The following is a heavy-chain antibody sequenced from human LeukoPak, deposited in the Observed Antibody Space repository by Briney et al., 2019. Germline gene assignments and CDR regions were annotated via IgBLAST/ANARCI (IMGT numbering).Heavy chain of an antibody. V-gene: IGHV3-30*04. Sequence: GRSLRLSCSASGFIFNMFGMHWFRQAPGKGLEWVALISKDGETYYTDSMKSRFTISRDNSKNTLYLQINGLRAEDTAVYYCAKWGDYDVLTGYYVSDYWGQGTLVTVSS. CDR3: AKWGDYDVLTGYYVSDY. CDR2: ISKDGET. CDR1: GFIFNMFG. J-gene: IGHJ4*02. D-gene: IGHD3-9*01.